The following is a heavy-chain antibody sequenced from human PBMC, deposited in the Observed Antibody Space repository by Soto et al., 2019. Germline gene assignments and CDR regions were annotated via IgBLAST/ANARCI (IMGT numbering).Heavy chain of an antibody. Sequence: ASVKVSCKASGGTFSSYAISWVRQAPGQGLEWMGWISAYNGNKNYVQNLQGRVTMTTDTSTSTAYVELRSLRSDDTAVYYCARAAYDILTGYYNGGAFDIWGQ. CDR3: ARAAYDILTGYYNGGAFDI. J-gene: IGHJ3*02. CDR2: ISAYNGNK. CDR1: GGTFSSYA. D-gene: IGHD3-9*01. V-gene: IGHV1-18*01.